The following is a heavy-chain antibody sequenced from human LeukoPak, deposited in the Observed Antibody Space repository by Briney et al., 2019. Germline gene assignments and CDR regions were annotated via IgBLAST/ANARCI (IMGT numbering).Heavy chain of an antibody. Sequence: GASVKVSCKASGYTFTGYYMHWVRQAPGQGLEWMGWINPNSGGTNYAQKLQGRVTMTRDTSISTAYMELSRLRSDDTAVYYCARGKYDYGDYFWFDPWGQGTLVTVSS. CDR3: ARGKYDYGDYFWFDP. J-gene: IGHJ5*02. D-gene: IGHD4-17*01. V-gene: IGHV1-2*02. CDR1: GYTFTGYY. CDR2: INPNSGGT.